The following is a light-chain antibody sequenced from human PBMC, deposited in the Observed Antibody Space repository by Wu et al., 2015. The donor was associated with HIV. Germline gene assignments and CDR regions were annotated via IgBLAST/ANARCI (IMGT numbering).Light chain of an antibody. J-gene: IGKJ5*01. CDR1: QSVSSN. CDR3: QQHYKWPLT. CDR2: DAS. Sequence: EIVMTQSPATLSVSPGERATLSCRASQSVSSNLAWYQQKPGQAPRLLIFDASNRATGISDRFSGGGSVTDFTLTISSLEPEDSAVYYCQQHYKWPLTFGQGTRLEIK. V-gene: IGKV3-11*01.